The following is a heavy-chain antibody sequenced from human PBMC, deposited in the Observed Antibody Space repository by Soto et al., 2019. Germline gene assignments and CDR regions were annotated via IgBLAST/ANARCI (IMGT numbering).Heavy chain of an antibody. J-gene: IGHJ6*02. Sequence: LSLTCAVSGGSISSSNWWSWVRQPPGKGLEWIGEIYHSGSTNYNPPLKSRVTISVDKSKNQFSLKLSSVTAADTAVYYCARVFAYGSGSYYNTRYDGMDVWGQGTTVTVSS. V-gene: IGHV4-4*02. CDR3: ARVFAYGSGSYYNTRYDGMDV. D-gene: IGHD3-10*01. CDR2: IYHSGST. CDR1: GGSISSSNW.